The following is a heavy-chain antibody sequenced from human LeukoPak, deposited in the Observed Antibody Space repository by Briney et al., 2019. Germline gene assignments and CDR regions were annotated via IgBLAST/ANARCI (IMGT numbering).Heavy chain of an antibody. CDR3: AKGLAVAGHFDY. CDR1: GITFSSYA. D-gene: IGHD6-19*01. J-gene: IGHJ4*02. V-gene: IGHV3-23*01. CDR2: ISGSGGST. Sequence: GGSLRLSCAASGITFSSYAMTWVRQAPGKGLEWVSAISGSGGSTYYADSVKGRFTISRDKSKNTLYLQMNSLRAEDTAVYYCAKGLAVAGHFDYWGPGTLVTVSS.